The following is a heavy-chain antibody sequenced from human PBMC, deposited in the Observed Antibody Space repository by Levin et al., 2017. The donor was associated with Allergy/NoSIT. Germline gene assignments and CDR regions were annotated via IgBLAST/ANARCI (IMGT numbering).Heavy chain of an antibody. J-gene: IGHJ4*02. V-gene: IGHV3-33*01. D-gene: IGHD3-9*01. CDR1: GFTFSSYG. CDR2: IWSDGSNK. Sequence: GESLKISCAASGFTFSSYGMHWVRQAPGKGLEWVAVIWSDGSNKYYADSVKGRFTISRDNSKNTLYLQMNSLRAEDTAVYYCARDGYDILTGDSGIFDYWGQGTLVTVAA. CDR3: ARDGYDILTGDSGIFDY.